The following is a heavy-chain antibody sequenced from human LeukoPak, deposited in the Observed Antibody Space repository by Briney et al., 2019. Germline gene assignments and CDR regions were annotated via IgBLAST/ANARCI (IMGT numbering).Heavy chain of an antibody. CDR1: GFSLSASGVG. CDR2: IYWDDDK. J-gene: IGHJ4*02. CDR3: AYIKSDSSGYLFEY. Sequence: SGPTLVNPTQTLTLTCTFSGFSLSASGVGVGWIRQPPGKALEWLGNIYWDDDKRYSPSLKSRLTITKDTSKKRVVLTMTNMDPVDTATYYCAYIKSDSSGYLFEYWGQGTLVTVSS. V-gene: IGHV2-5*02. D-gene: IGHD3-22*01.